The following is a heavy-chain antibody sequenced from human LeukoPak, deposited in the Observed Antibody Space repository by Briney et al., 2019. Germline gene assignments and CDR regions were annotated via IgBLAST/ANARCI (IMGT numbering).Heavy chain of an antibody. V-gene: IGHV4-61*01. Sequence: PSETLSLTCTVSGDSVSSGRYYWSWIRQPPGKGLEWIGRSYYSGSTNYNPSLKGRVTMSVDTSKNQFSLKLSSETAADTAVYYCGVYGSGSYYIRYAFDIWGQGTMVTVSS. J-gene: IGHJ3*02. CDR1: GDSVSSGRYY. CDR3: GVYGSGSYYIRYAFDI. D-gene: IGHD3-10*01. CDR2: SYYSGST.